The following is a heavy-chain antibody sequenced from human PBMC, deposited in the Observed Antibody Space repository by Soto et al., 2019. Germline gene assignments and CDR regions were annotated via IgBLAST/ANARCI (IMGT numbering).Heavy chain of an antibody. Sequence: GGSLRLSCAASGFTFSSYSMNWVRQAPGKGLEWVSYISSSSSTIYYADSVKGRFTISRDNAKNSLYLQMNSLRDEDTAVYYCARLPGPYSYGRTSDYWGQGTLVTVSS. D-gene: IGHD5-18*01. J-gene: IGHJ4*02. V-gene: IGHV3-48*02. CDR1: GFTFSSYS. CDR3: ARLPGPYSYGRTSDY. CDR2: ISSSSSTI.